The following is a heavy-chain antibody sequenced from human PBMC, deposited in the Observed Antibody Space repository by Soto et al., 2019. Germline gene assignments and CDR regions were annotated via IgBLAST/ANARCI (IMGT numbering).Heavy chain of an antibody. Sequence: QVQLVQSGAELKKPGASAKVSCKASGYIFTSYGISWVRQAPGQGLEWMAWISVDSGNTNYAQNFQGRVTMTTDTSASTAHMELRSLRSDDTAVYYCARFNVSGTNYSLDVWCTGTRVIVSS. J-gene: IGHJ6*03. D-gene: IGHD3-10*01. CDR1: GYIFTSYG. CDR2: ISVDSGNT. CDR3: ARFNVSGTNYSLDV. V-gene: IGHV1-18*01.